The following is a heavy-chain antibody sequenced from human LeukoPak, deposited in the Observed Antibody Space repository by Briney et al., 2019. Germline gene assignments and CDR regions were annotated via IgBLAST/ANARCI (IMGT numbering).Heavy chain of an antibody. Sequence: SETLSLTCTVSGGSISSSSYYWSWIRQPPGKGLEWIGSIYYSGSTYYNPSLKSRVTISVDTSKDQFSLKLSSVTAADTAVYYCARRAVAGKDYWGQGTLVTVSS. J-gene: IGHJ4*02. V-gene: IGHV4-39*01. CDR3: ARRAVAGKDY. CDR1: GGSISSSSYY. D-gene: IGHD6-19*01. CDR2: IYYSGST.